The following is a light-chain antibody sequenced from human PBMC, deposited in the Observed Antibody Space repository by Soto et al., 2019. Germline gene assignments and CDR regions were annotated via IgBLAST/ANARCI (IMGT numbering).Light chain of an antibody. CDR1: SSDVGGYNH. J-gene: IGLJ2*01. Sequence: QSALTQPASVSGSPGQSITISCTGTSSDVGGYNHVSWYQQHPGKAPKLMSSEVSNRPSEVSKRVSGTKSDNTSKMTLSGLQAENEADYYCSSYTSSSSLLVFGGGTKPTVL. CDR3: SSYTSSSSLLV. CDR2: EVS. V-gene: IGLV2-14*01.